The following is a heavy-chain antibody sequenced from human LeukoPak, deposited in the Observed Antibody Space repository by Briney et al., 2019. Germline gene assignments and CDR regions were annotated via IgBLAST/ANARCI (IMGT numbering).Heavy chain of an antibody. CDR1: GGSISSSRHY. V-gene: IGHV4-39*01. D-gene: IGHD1-26*01. CDR3: ARLLKYSGSYYCDY. CDR2: SYYSAST. Sequence: SETLSLTCSVSGGSISSSRHYWGWSRQPPGKGLGWIGRSYYSASTYYNPSLKSRVIISVDTSKNQYSLKLTSVTAADTAVYYCARLLKYSGSYYCDYWGKGTLVTVSS. J-gene: IGHJ4*02.